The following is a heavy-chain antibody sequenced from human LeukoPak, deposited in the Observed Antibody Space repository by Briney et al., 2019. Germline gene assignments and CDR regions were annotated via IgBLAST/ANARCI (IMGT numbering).Heavy chain of an antibody. CDR3: ARDGGGNYGAREYFDY. J-gene: IGHJ4*02. D-gene: IGHD4-23*01. V-gene: IGHV6-1*01. Sequence: SQTLSLTCAISGDSVSTDSGAWNWIRQSPSRGLEWLGRTYYRSKWYYDYAVSVKSRITINPDTSKNQVSLHLNSVTPEDTAVYYCARDGGGNYGAREYFDYWGQGTLVTVSS. CDR2: TYYRSKWYY. CDR1: GDSVSTDSGA.